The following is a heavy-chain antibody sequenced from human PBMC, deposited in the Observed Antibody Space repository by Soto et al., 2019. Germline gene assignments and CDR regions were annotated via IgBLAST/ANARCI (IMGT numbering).Heavy chain of an antibody. Sequence: GSLRLSCVTSGFTFSNYAMSWVRQAPGKGLEWVSVMKGSGDYTYYADSVKGRFTISRDNSKNTLFLQMSSLRAEDTALYYFARAPTVTTVLIDLWGRGTLVTVSS. D-gene: IGHD4-4*01. CDR3: ARAPTVTTVLIDL. J-gene: IGHJ5*02. CDR1: GFTFSNYA. CDR2: MKGSGDYT. V-gene: IGHV3-23*01.